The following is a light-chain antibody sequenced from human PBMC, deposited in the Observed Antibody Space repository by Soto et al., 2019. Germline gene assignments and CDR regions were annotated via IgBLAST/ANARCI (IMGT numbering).Light chain of an antibody. CDR3: QKYNSARWT. V-gene: IGKV1-27*01. J-gene: IGKJ1*01. CDR1: QGISNY. CDR2: AAS. Sequence: DIQMPQSPSSLSASVGDRVTITCRASQGISNYLAWYQQIPGKVPRLLIYAASTLQSGVPSRFSGSGSGTDSTLTISSLQPEDVATYYCQKYNSARWTFGLGTKVDIK.